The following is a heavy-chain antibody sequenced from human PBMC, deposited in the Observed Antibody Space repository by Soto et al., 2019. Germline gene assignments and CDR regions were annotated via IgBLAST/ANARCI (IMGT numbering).Heavy chain of an antibody. V-gene: IGHV1-24*01. D-gene: IGHD6-19*01. Sequence: VKVSCKVSGYTLTELSMHWVRQAPGKGLEWMGGFDPEDGETIYAQKFQGRVTMTEDTSTDTAYMELSSLRSEDTAVYYCATSRLLAVAGTFDYWGQGTLVTVSS. CDR3: ATSRLLAVAGTFDY. CDR2: FDPEDGET. J-gene: IGHJ4*02. CDR1: GYTLTELS.